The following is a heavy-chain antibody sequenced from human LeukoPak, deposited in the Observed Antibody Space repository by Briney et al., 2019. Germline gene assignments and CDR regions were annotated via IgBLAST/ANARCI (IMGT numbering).Heavy chain of an antibody. CDR3: VREESGGYFDF. Sequence: ASVKVSCKASGYTFTGYFMHWVRQAPGQGLEWMGWVNPNSGDTNYEQKFQGRVTMTRDTSIGTAYMELSTLTSEDTAVYYCVREESGGYFDFWGQGALVTVSS. J-gene: IGHJ4*02. D-gene: IGHD3-10*01. V-gene: IGHV1-2*02. CDR1: GYTFTGYF. CDR2: VNPNSGDT.